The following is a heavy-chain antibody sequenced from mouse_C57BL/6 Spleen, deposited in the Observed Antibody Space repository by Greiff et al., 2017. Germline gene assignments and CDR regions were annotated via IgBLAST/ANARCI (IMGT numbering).Heavy chain of an antibody. CDR1: GYTFTSYT. V-gene: IGHV1-4*01. CDR3: AREGDYGKYYAMDY. CDR2: INPSSGYT. J-gene: IGHJ4*01. D-gene: IGHD2-1*01. Sequence: QVQLQQSGAELARPGASVKMSCKASGYTFTSYTMHWVKQRPGQGLEWIGYINPSSGYTKYNQKFKDKATLTADKSSSTAYMQLSSLTSEDSAVSYCAREGDYGKYYAMDYWGQGTSVTVYS.